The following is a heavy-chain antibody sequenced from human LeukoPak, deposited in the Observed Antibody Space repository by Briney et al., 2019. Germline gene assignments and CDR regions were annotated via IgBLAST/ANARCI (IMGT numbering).Heavy chain of an antibody. CDR1: GFTFSNYG. J-gene: IGHJ4*02. CDR3: AKEGGSGWVNLYYFDY. CDR2: ISGSGGST. Sequence: GGSLRLSCAASGFTFSNYGMSWVRQAPGKGLEWVSAISGSGGSTYYADSVKGRFTISRDNSKHTLYLQMNSLRAEDTAVYYCAKEGGSGWVNLYYFDYWGQGTLVAVSS. D-gene: IGHD6-19*01. V-gene: IGHV3-23*01.